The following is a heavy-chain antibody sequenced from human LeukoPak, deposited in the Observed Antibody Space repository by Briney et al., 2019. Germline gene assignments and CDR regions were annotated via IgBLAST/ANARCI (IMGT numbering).Heavy chain of an antibody. V-gene: IGHV4-39*01. CDR2: IYYSGNT. J-gene: IGHJ4*02. D-gene: IGHD2-15*01. Sequence: SSETLSLTCSVSGGSITSSSHYWGWIRQSPEKGLEWIGSIYYSGNTYYNPSLKSRVTISVDTSKNQFSLKLSSVTAADTAVYYCARLGYCSGGSCSPYFDYWGQGTLVAVSS. CDR1: GGSITSSSHY. CDR3: ARLGYCSGGSCSPYFDY.